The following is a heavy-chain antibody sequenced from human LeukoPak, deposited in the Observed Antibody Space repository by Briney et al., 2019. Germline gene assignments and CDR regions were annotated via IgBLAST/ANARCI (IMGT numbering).Heavy chain of an antibody. Sequence: PGGSLRLSCAASGFTFSSYSMNWVRQAPGKGLEWVSYISSSGSTIYYADSVKGRFTISRDNAKNSLYLQMNSLRAEDTTVYYCARDGRGYSGYDPLDYGMDVWGQGTTVTVSS. CDR3: ARDGRGYSGYDPLDYGMDV. CDR2: ISSSGSTI. CDR1: GFTFSSYS. D-gene: IGHD5-12*01. J-gene: IGHJ6*02. V-gene: IGHV3-48*04.